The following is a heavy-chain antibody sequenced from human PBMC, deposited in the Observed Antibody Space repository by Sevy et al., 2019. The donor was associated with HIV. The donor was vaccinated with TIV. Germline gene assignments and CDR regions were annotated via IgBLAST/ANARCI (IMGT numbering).Heavy chain of an antibody. Sequence: SETLSLTCTVSGGSISSSSYYWGWIRQPPGKGLEWIGSIYYSGGTYYNPSLKSRVTISVDTSKNQFSLKLSSVTAADTAVYYCARQYYDFWSGYHGNYYYYMDVWGKGTTVTVSS. CDR1: GGSISSSSYY. CDR3: ARQYYDFWSGYHGNYYYYMDV. V-gene: IGHV4-39*01. D-gene: IGHD3-3*01. J-gene: IGHJ6*03. CDR2: IYYSGGT.